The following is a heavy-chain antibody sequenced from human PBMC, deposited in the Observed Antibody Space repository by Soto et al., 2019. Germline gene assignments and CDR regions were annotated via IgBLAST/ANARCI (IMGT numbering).Heavy chain of an antibody. CDR2: IWYDGSNK. CDR1: GFTFSSYG. CDR3: AREPTTIEGAFDI. J-gene: IGHJ3*02. D-gene: IGHD3-22*01. V-gene: IGHV3-33*01. Sequence: LSCAASGFTFSSYGMHWVRQAPGKGLEWVAVIWYDGSNKYYADSVKGRFTISRDNSKNTLYLQMNSLRAEDTAVYYCAREPTTIEGAFDIWGQGTMVTVSS.